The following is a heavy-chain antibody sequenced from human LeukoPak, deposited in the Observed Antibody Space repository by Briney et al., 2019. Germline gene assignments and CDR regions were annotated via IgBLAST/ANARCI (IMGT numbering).Heavy chain of an antibody. CDR2: ITADGRTT. CDR1: GFTFNEYA. CDR3: ARIGQWEFMGYFYHYYYMDV. V-gene: IGHV3-43*02. Sequence: GGSLRLSCAASGFTFNEYAMHWVRQAPGKALEWVSLITADGRTTYYADSVRGRFTISRDNNANFLYLQMSSLRTEDTALYFCARIGQWEFMGYFYHYYYMDVWGKGTTVTVSS. D-gene: IGHD3-22*01. J-gene: IGHJ6*03.